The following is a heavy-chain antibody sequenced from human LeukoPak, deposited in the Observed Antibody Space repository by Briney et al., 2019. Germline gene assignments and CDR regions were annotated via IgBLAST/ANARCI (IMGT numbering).Heavy chain of an antibody. Sequence: GGSLRLSCTVSGITLDKHGMSWVRQVPGKGLEWVAGINCSGGSTNYADPVRGRFTISRDNPKNSLYLQMNSLRAEDTAVYFCAKRGVVIRVILVGFHKEAYYFDSWGQGALVTVSS. J-gene: IGHJ4*02. CDR1: GITLDKHG. D-gene: IGHD3-22*01. V-gene: IGHV3-23*05. CDR3: AKRGVVIRVILVGFHKEAYYFDS. CDR2: INCSGGST.